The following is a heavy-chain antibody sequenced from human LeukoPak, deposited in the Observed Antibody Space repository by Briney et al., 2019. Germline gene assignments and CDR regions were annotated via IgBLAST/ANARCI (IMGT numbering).Heavy chain of an antibody. CDR1: GFTFSSYA. Sequence: RGSLRLSCAASGFTFSSYAMSWVRQAPGKGLEWVSAISGSGGSTYYADSVKGRFTISRDNSKNTLYLQMNSLRAEDTAVYYCAKIVAVAGILDYWGQGTLVTVSS. J-gene: IGHJ4*02. D-gene: IGHD6-19*01. V-gene: IGHV3-23*01. CDR2: ISGSGGST. CDR3: AKIVAVAGILDY.